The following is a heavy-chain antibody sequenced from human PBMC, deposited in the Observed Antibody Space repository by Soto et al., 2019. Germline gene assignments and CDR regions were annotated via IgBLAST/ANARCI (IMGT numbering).Heavy chain of an antibody. J-gene: IGHJ4*02. D-gene: IGHD2-21*02. CDR3: ARELAYCGGDCYSGPPIDY. Sequence: ETLSLTCAVSGYSISSGYYWGWIRQPPGKGLEWIGSIYHSGSTYYNPSLKSRVTISVDTSKNQFSLKLSSVTAADTAVYYCARELAYCGGDCYSGPPIDYWGQGTLVTVSS. V-gene: IGHV4-38-2*02. CDR1: GYSISSGYY. CDR2: IYHSGST.